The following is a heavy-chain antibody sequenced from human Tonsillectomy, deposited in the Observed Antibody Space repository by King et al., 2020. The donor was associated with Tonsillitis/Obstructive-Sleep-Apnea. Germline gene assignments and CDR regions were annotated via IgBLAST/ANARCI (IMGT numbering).Heavy chain of an antibody. CDR2: INHIGST. D-gene: IGHD3-3*01. J-gene: IGHJ5*02. Sequence: VQLQQWGAGLLKPSETLSLTCAVYGGSFSGYYWSWIRQPPGKGLEWIGEINHIGSTNYNPSLKSRVTISVDTSKNQFSLKLSSVTAADTAVYYCAGGAYYDFWSGYLTQNWFDPWGQGTLVTVSS. V-gene: IGHV4-34*01. CDR1: GGSFSGYY. CDR3: AGGAYYDFWSGYLTQNWFDP.